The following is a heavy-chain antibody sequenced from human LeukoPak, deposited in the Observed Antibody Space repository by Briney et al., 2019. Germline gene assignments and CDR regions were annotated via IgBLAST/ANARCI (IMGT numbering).Heavy chain of an antibody. Sequence: REASVKVSCKASGYTFTSYGISWVRQAPGQGLEWMGWISAYNGNTNYAQKLQGRVTMTTDTSTSTAYMELRSLRSDDTAVYYCASGHCSSTSCYLYYYMDVWGKGTTVTVSS. CDR2: ISAYNGNT. D-gene: IGHD2-2*03. CDR3: ASGHCSSTSCYLYYYMDV. CDR1: GYTFTSYG. J-gene: IGHJ6*03. V-gene: IGHV1-18*01.